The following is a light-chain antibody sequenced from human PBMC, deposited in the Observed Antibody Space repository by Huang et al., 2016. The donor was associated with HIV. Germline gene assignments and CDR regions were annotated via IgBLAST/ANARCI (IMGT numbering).Light chain of an antibody. CDR1: QSSSSY. CDR2: AAS. J-gene: IGKJ2*01. CDR3: QQTYIIPIT. Sequence: DIQMTQSPFSLSASVGDSVTITCRASQSSSSYLNWSQQKPGKAPKILIYAASTLQSGIPSRFSVSGAATYFTLTITTLQPEELATYYCQQTYIIPITFGQGTKLDIK. V-gene: IGKV1-39*01.